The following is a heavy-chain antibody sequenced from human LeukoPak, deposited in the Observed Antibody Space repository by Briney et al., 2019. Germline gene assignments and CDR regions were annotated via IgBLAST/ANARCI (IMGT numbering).Heavy chain of an antibody. CDR3: ARDGEDYGLDY. CDR2: ISYDGSNK. V-gene: IGHV3-30-3*01. D-gene: IGHD4-17*01. Sequence: PGGSLRLSCAASGFTFSSYAMHWVRQAPGKGLEWVAVISYDGSNKYYADSVKGRFTISRDNSKNTLYLQMNSLRAEDTAVYYCARDGEDYGLDYWGQGTLVTVSS. J-gene: IGHJ4*02. CDR1: GFTFSSYA.